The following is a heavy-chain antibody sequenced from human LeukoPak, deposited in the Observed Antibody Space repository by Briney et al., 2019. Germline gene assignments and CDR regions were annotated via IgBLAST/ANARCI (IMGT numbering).Heavy chain of an antibody. Sequence: GGSLRLSCAASGFTFSSYAMHWVRQAPGKGLEWVAVISYDGSNKYYADSVKGRFTISRDNSKNTLYLQMNSLRAEDTAVYYCARDRIVYIAAAVYHGSFAYWGQGTLSPSPQ. V-gene: IGHV3-30*04. CDR3: ARDRIVYIAAAVYHGSFAY. CDR1: GFTFSSYA. CDR2: ISYDGSNK. D-gene: IGHD6-13*01. J-gene: IGHJ4*02.